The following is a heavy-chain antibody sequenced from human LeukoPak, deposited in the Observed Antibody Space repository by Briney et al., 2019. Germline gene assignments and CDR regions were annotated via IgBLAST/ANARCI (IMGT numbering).Heavy chain of an antibody. CDR2: ISSSSSHI. J-gene: IGHJ4*02. CDR1: GFTFSSYS. D-gene: IGHD6-13*01. V-gene: IGHV3-21*01. Sequence: GGSLRLFCAASGFTFSSYSMNWVRQAPGKGLEWVSSISSSSSHIYYADSVKGRFTISRDNANNSLFLQMNSLRAEDTSVYYCVRVGYTSRWADYWRQGNLVTVSS. CDR3: VRVGYTSRWADY.